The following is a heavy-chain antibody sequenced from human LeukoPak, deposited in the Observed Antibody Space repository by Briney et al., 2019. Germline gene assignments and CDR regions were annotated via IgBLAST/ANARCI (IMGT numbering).Heavy chain of an antibody. J-gene: IGHJ3*01. Sequence: GGSLRLSCAVSGFTFSTYWMSWVRQAPGKGLEWVANIKQDGSDKYYVDSVKGRFTISRDNAKNSLYLEMNSLRAEDTAVYYCARGHTGKGAFDFWGQGTMVTVSS. CDR2: IKQDGSDK. CDR1: GFTFSTYW. V-gene: IGHV3-7*01. CDR3: ARGHTGKGAFDF. D-gene: IGHD1-14*01.